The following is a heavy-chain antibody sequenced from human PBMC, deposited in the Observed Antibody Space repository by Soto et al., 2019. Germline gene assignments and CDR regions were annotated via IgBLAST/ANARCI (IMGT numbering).Heavy chain of an antibody. CDR2: INVVIWNT. J-gene: IGHJ6*02. D-gene: IGHD2-2*01. Sequence: ASVKVSCKASGYTFSNFAMHWVRQAPGQRLEWMGRINVVIWNTIYSLKFQGSVTFTADKSTSTAYMELSSLRFEDTALYYCAGGGIFSSTSCPPGGWIYYYGMDVWGQGTTVTVSS. V-gene: IGHV1-3*01. CDR1: GYTFSNFA. CDR3: AGGGIFSSTSCPPGGWIYYYGMDV.